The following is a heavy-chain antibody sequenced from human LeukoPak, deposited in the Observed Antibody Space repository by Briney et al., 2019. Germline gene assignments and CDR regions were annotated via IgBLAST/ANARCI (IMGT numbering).Heavy chain of an antibody. CDR1: GFTFSSYG. CDR3: AKLGINYYYMDV. Sequence: GGSLRLSCAASGFTFSSYGMHWVRQAPGKGLEWVASIRYDGSKKYYADSVKGRFTISRDNSKNTLYLQMNNLRAEDTAVYYCAKLGINYYYMDVWGKGTTVTISS. J-gene: IGHJ6*03. D-gene: IGHD7-27*01. CDR2: IRYDGSKK. V-gene: IGHV3-30*02.